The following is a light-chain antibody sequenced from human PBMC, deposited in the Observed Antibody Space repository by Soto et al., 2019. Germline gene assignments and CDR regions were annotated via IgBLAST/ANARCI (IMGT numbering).Light chain of an antibody. J-gene: IGLJ2*01. Sequence: QSALTQPASVSGSPGQSISLSCTGTSRHVGGYNYVSWYQQHPGQPPKLMIFEVNNRPSGVSNRFSGAKSDNTASLTISGLQDEDDAAYYCSSYTRSTTHVFGGGTKLTVL. CDR2: EVN. CDR3: SSYTRSTTHV. CDR1: SRHVGGYNY. V-gene: IGLV2-14*01.